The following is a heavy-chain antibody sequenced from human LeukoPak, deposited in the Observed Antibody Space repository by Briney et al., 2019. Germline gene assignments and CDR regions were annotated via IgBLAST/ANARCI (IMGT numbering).Heavy chain of an antibody. V-gene: IGHV3-74*01. CDR2: ISSDGSRI. Sequence: GGSLRLSRAASGFTLSSYWMHWVRQAPGKGLVWVSRISSDGSRISYADSVKGRFTISRDDAKKTLDLQMNSLRAEDTAVYFCVRDNGRNGFDIWGQGTMVTVSS. CDR1: GFTLSSYW. J-gene: IGHJ3*02. CDR3: VRDNGRNGFDI.